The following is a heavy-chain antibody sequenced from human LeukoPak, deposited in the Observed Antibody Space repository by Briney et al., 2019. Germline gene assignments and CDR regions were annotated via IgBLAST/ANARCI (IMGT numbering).Heavy chain of an antibody. D-gene: IGHD2/OR15-2a*01. CDR3: ARDDGFYLDSSFQDY. CDR1: GFTFSYYW. CDR2: ISDDVRRT. J-gene: IGHJ4*02. V-gene: IGHV3-74*01. Sequence: GGSLRLSCAASGFTFSYYWMHWVRQAPGKGLVWVSVISDDVRRTTYADSVKGRFAISRDKAKNTLYLQVNSLRTADTAVYFCARDDGFYLDSSFQDYWGQGTLVTVSS.